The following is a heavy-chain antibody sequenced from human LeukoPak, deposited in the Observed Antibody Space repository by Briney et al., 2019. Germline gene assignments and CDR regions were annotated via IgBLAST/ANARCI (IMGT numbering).Heavy chain of an antibody. Sequence: GGSLRLSCAASGFTFSSYETNWVRQAPGKGLEWVSYISSSGSTIYYADSVEGRFTISRDNAENSLYLQMNSLRAEDTAVYYCARENYYDSSGYGMDVWGQGTTVTVSS. V-gene: IGHV3-48*03. D-gene: IGHD3-22*01. CDR2: ISSSGSTI. CDR1: GFTFSSYE. CDR3: ARENYYDSSGYGMDV. J-gene: IGHJ6*02.